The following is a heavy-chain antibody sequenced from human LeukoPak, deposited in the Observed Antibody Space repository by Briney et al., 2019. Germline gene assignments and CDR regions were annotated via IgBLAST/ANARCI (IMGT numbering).Heavy chain of an antibody. J-gene: IGHJ5*02. CDR1: GFTFSSYA. V-gene: IGHV3-64*01. D-gene: IGHD4-17*01. Sequence: GGSLRLPCAASGFTFSSYAMHWVRQAPGKGLEYVSAISSNGGSTYYANSVKGRFTISRDNSKNTLYLQMGSLRAEDMAVYYCARAKNYGLRPWGQGTLVTVSS. CDR2: ISSNGGST. CDR3: ARAKNYGLRP.